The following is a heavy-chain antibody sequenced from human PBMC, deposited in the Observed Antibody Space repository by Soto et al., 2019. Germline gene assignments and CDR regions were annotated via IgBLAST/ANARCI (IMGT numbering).Heavy chain of an antibody. V-gene: IGHV3-33*06. D-gene: IGHD5-18*01. CDR2: IWYDGSLQ. Sequence: QVQMVESGGGVVQPGRSLRLSCAASGFSFENYGMHWVRQAPGRGLEWVAIIWYDGSLQYYAAAVKGRFTISRDNSKKTLYLVMNGLRAEDTAVYYCAKLWGDSYNFVQDYNGMDVWGQVATVSDSS. J-gene: IGHJ6*02. CDR1: GFSFENYG. CDR3: AKLWGDSYNFVQDYNGMDV.